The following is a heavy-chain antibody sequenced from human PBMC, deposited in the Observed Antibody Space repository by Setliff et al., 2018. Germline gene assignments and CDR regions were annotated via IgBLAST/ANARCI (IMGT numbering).Heavy chain of an antibody. CDR1: GFTFSTHS. D-gene: IGHD2-15*01. J-gene: IGHJ4*02. CDR2: IRHDGGDI. Sequence: PGGSLRLSCAASGFTFSTHSMGWIRQTPGKGLEWVANIRHDGGDINYVDSVKGRFTISRDNAKNSLYLQMSSLRPEDTAVYYCARTCSGSGCYAGLESWGQGTPVTVSS. V-gene: IGHV3-7*01. CDR3: ARTCSGSGCYAGLES.